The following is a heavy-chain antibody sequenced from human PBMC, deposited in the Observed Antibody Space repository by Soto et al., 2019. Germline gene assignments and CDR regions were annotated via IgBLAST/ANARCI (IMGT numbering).Heavy chain of an antibody. V-gene: IGHV3-23*01. CDR2: ISVSGGST. Sequence: GGSLRLSCAASGFTFSNSWMHWVRQVPGKGLEWVSGISVSGGSTYYADSVKGRFTVSRDNSKNTLYLQMNTLRAEDTAVYYCATSLTVLMVYAAFGYWGQGTLVTVSS. CDR3: ATSLTVLMVYAAFGY. D-gene: IGHD2-8*01. J-gene: IGHJ4*02. CDR1: GFTFSNSW.